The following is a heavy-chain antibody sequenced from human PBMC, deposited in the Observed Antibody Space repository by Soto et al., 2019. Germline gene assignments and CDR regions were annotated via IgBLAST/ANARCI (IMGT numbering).Heavy chain of an antibody. J-gene: IGHJ4*02. D-gene: IGHD3-10*01. CDR2: ISGSGGST. CDR3: AKDNYYGSGSYYNVWGLEYFDY. CDR1: GFTFSSYA. Sequence: GGSLRLSCAASGFTFSSYAMSWVRQAPGKGLEWVSAISGSGGSTYYADSVKGRFTISRDNSKNTLYLQMNSLRAEDTAVYYCAKDNYYGSGSYYNVWGLEYFDYWGQGTLVTVSS. V-gene: IGHV3-23*01.